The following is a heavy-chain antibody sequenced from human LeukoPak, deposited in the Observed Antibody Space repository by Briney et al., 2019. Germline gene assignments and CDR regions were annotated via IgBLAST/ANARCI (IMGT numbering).Heavy chain of an antibody. CDR2: ISAYNGNT. CDR1: GYTFTNYG. Sequence: ASVKVSCKTSGYTFTNYGISWVRQGPGLGLEWMGRISAYNGNTNYAQKVQGRVTMTTDTSTSTAYMELRSLRFDDTAVYYCARDQSVRLLQTSSTYFKHVFAIWGQGSMVTVSS. D-gene: IGHD6-13*01. V-gene: IGHV1-18*01. CDR3: ARDQSVRLLQTSSTYFKHVFAI. J-gene: IGHJ3*02.